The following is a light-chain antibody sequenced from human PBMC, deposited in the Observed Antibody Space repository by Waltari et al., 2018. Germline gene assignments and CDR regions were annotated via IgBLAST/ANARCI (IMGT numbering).Light chain of an antibody. J-gene: IGKJ2*01. CDR2: WAS. V-gene: IGKV4-1*01. CDR1: QRLLHLSNNAFY. Sequence: DIVMTQSPEYMAVYLGERATINCKSSQRLLHLSNNAFYLAWYQQKPGQSPKLLVHWASPRESWVPDRFSGSGSGREFTHTISSLQAEDVAVYYCQQYYSIPYTFGQGTRLEIK. CDR3: QQYYSIPYT.